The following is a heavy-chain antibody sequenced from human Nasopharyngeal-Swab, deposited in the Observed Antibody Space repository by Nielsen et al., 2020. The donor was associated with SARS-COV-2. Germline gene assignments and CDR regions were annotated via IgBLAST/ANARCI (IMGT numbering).Heavy chain of an antibody. V-gene: IGHV1-69*06. D-gene: IGHD3-22*01. J-gene: IGHJ4*02. CDR1: GDTFISYA. CDR3: ARGSFYYYDSSGYYYSY. CDR2: IIPISGTA. Sequence: SVKVSCKASGDTFISYAFSWVRQAPGQGLEWVGGIIPISGTAHYAQKFQGRVTITADKPTSTAYMDLTSLRSDDTAVYYCARGSFYYYDSSGYYYSYWGQGTLVTVSS.